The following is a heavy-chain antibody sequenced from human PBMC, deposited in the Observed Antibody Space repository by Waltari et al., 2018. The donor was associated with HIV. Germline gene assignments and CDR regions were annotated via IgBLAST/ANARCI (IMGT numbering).Heavy chain of an antibody. V-gene: IGHV4-59*01. CDR2: IYYSGST. J-gene: IGHJ4*02. Sequence: QVQLQESGPGLVKPSETLSLTCTVSGGSISSYYWSWIRQPPGKGLEWIGYIYYSGSTNYNPSLKSRVTISVDTSKNQFSLKLSSVTAADTAVYYCAGRFLEWFPFDYWGQGTLVTVSS. CDR3: AGRFLEWFPFDY. D-gene: IGHD3-3*01. CDR1: GGSISSYY.